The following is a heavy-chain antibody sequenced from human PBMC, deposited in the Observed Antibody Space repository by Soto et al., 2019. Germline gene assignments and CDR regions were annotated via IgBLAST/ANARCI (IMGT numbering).Heavy chain of an antibody. V-gene: IGHV3-23*01. Sequence: PGGSLRLSCVVSGFTFTTYAMSWVRQAPGKGLEWVSTISDGGDSTYYADSVKGRFTISRDNSKSTLYLQMNSLRAEDTAIYYCAKDLSWNPAEYNWFDPWGQGTLVTVSS. CDR3: AKDLSWNPAEYNWFDP. CDR2: ISDGGDST. D-gene: IGHD1-1*01. J-gene: IGHJ5*02. CDR1: GFTFTTYA.